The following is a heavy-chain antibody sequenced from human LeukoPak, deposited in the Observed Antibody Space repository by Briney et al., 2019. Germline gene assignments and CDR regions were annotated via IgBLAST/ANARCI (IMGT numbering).Heavy chain of an antibody. V-gene: IGHV3-30*18. CDR2: ISYDGSNK. D-gene: IGHD3-22*01. CDR1: GFTFSTYG. J-gene: IGHJ3*02. Sequence: GRSLRLSCEASGFTFSTYGMHWVRQAPGKGLEWVAVISYDGSNKYYADSVRGRFSISRDNSKNTLYLQMNTLRPEDTAVYYCAKEYDGSSGYCDAFDIWGQGTVITVSS. CDR3: AKEYDGSSGYCDAFDI.